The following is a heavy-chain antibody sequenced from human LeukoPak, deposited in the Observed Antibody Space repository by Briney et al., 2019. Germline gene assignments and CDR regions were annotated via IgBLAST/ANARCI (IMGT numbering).Heavy chain of an antibody. Sequence: GGSLRLSCAASGFTFATYTMNWVRQAPGKGLEWVSYITSSSSTIQYADSVKGRFTISRDNAKNSLYLQMNSLRAEDTAVYYCAKDRPYNSGSYPGGYYFDYWGQGTLVTVSS. CDR3: AKDRPYNSGSYPGGYYFDY. CDR1: GFTFATYT. J-gene: IGHJ4*02. D-gene: IGHD1-26*01. V-gene: IGHV3-48*01. CDR2: ITSSSSTI.